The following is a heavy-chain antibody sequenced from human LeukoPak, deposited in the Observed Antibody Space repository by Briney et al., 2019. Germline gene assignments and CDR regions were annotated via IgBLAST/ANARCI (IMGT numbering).Heavy chain of an antibody. Sequence: GGSLRLSCAASGFTFSDYYTTWIRQAPGKGLEWVSYISSSGSTIYCADSVKGRFTISRDNSKNTLYLQMNSLRAEDTAVYYCAKEGEGWYLSFDYWGQGTLVTVSS. CDR2: ISSSGSTI. D-gene: IGHD6-19*01. V-gene: IGHV3-11*01. CDR1: GFTFSDYY. CDR3: AKEGEGWYLSFDY. J-gene: IGHJ4*02.